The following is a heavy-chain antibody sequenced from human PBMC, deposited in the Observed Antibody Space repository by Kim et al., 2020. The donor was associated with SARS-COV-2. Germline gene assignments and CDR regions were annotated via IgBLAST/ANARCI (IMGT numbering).Heavy chain of an antibody. J-gene: IGHJ4*02. D-gene: IGHD5-12*01. V-gene: IGHV3-9*01. CDR2: ISWNSGSI. Sequence: GGSLRLSCAASGFTFDDYAMHWVRQAPGKGLEWVSGISWNSGSIGYADSVKGRFTISRDNAKNSLYLQMNSLRAEDTALYYCAKETRDGYNYWGQGTLVTVSS. CDR3: AKETRDGYNY. CDR1: GFTFDDYA.